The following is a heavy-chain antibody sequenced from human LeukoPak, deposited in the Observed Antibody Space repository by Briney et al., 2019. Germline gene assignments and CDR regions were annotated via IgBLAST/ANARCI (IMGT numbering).Heavy chain of an antibody. D-gene: IGHD4-23*01. V-gene: IGHV4-59*01. CDR1: GDSFSYFY. J-gene: IGHJ3*02. CDR2: IYNSGST. CDR3: ARYGGSRAFDI. Sequence: SETLSLTCTVSGDSFSYFYWSWIRQPPGKGLEWIGYIYNSGSTNYNPSLKSRVTISVDTSKNQFSLKLSSVTAADTAVYYCARYGGSRAFDIWGQGTMVTVSS.